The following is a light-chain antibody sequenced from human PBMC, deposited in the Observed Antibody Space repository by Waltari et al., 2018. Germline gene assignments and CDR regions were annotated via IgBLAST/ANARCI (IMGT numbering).Light chain of an antibody. CDR2: KAS. CDR3: QRYNDKSKLT. CDR1: EKISTW. Sequence: DNQMTQSPSTLSASIGDTVTLTCRASEKISTWLAWYQQKPGKAPKLLIYKASTLQNGVPSRFRGSGSGTDFTLTISSLQPEDSAIYYCQRYNDKSKLTFGGGTKVEIK. V-gene: IGKV1-5*03. J-gene: IGKJ4*01.